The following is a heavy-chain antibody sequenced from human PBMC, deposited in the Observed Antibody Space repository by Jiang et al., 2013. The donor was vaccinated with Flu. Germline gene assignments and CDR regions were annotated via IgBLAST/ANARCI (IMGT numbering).Heavy chain of an antibody. CDR2: IYPGDSDT. V-gene: IGHV5-51*01. Sequence: KKPGESLKISCKGSGYSFTSYWIGWVRQMPGKGLEWMGIIYPGDSDTRYSPSFQGQVTISADKSISTAYLQWSSLKASDTAMYYCARSYAVTKDYYYGMDVWGQGTTVTVSS. CDR1: GYSFTSYW. J-gene: IGHJ6*02. D-gene: IGHD4-17*01. CDR3: ARSYAVTKDYYYGMDV.